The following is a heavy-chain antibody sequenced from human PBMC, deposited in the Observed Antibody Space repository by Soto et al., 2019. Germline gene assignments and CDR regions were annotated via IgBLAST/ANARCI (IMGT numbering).Heavy chain of an antibody. J-gene: IGHJ4*02. CDR1: GFTFSSYA. CDR2: ISGSGSST. V-gene: IGHV3-23*01. D-gene: IGHD6-19*01. CDR3: ASRSIGWYFDY. Sequence: EVQLLESGGGLVQPGGSLRLSCAASGFTFSSYAMNWVRQAPGKGLEWVSVISGSGSSTYYADSVKGRFTISRDNSKNTLYLQMNSLRAEDTAVYYCASRSIGWYFDYWGQGTLVTVSS.